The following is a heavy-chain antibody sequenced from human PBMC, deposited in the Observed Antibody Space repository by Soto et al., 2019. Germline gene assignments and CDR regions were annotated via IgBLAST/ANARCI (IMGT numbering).Heavy chain of an antibody. CDR2: ISYDGSNK. J-gene: IGHJ6*02. V-gene: IGHV3-30*18. CDR3: AKDQVGTSFGGMDV. CDR1: GFTFSSYG. Sequence: GGSLRLSCAASGFTFSSYGMHWVRQAPGKGLEWVAVISYDGSNKYYADSVKGRFTISRDNSKNTLYLQMNSLRAEDTAVYYCAKDQVGTSFGGMDVWGQGTTVTVSS. D-gene: IGHD2-2*01.